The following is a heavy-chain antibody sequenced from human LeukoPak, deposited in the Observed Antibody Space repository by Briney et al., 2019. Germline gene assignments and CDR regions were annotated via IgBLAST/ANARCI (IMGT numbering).Heavy chain of an antibody. D-gene: IGHD5-12*01. CDR1: GFTFSSYS. J-gene: IGHJ4*02. Sequence: GGSLRLSCAASGFTFSSYSMNWVRQAPGKGLEWVSSISSSSSYIYYADSVKGRFTISRDNAKNSLYLQMNSLRAEDTAVYYCAREDNSGYDLAYWGQGTLVTVSS. CDR2: ISSSSSYI. CDR3: AREDNSGYDLAY. V-gene: IGHV3-21*01.